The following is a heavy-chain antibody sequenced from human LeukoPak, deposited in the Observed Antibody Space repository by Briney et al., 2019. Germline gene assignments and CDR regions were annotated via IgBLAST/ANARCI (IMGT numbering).Heavy chain of an antibody. D-gene: IGHD3-9*01. CDR3: ARDLDYDILTGYYPLDY. CDR1: GFTFSSYS. V-gene: IGHV3-48*02. Sequence: GGSLGLSCAASGFTFSSYSMNWVRQAPGKGLEWVSYISSSSSTIYYADSVKGRFTISRDNAKNSLYLQMNSLRDEDTAVYYCARDLDYDILTGYYPLDYWGQGTLVTVSS. J-gene: IGHJ4*02. CDR2: ISSSSSTI.